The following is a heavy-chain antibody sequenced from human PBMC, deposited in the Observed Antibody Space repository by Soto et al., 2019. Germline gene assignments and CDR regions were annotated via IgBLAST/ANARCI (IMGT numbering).Heavy chain of an antibody. CDR1: NFSISSGYY. CDR3: ARTHSGSYYSVFNY. CDR2: IYRSGTT. V-gene: IGHV4-38-2*01. Sequence: SETLSLTCVVSNFSISSGYYWGWIRQSPGKGLEWIASIYRSGTTSYNPSLKSRVTISVDPSKNQFSLRLTAVTAADTAVYYCARTHSGSYYSVFNYWGRGSLVPASS. D-gene: IGHD1-26*01. J-gene: IGHJ4*02.